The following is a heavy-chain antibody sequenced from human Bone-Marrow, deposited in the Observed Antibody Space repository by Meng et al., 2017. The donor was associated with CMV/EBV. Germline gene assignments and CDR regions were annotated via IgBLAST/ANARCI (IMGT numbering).Heavy chain of an antibody. J-gene: IGHJ4*02. Sequence: AHAVQSGARVRKSGASVKVSCKVSGYTFTSYGINGVRQAPGQGLEWMGWISAYNGNTNYAQKLQGRVTMTTDTSTSTAYMELRSLRSDDTAVYYCARDPYLGYFDYWGQGTLVTVSS. CDR2: ISAYNGNT. D-gene: IGHD3-16*01. CDR3: ARDPYLGYFDY. V-gene: IGHV1-18*01. CDR1: GYTFTSYG.